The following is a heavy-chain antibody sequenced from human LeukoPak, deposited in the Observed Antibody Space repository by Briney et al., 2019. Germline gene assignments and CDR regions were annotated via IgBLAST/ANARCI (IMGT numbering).Heavy chain of an antibody. CDR3: AKDQTVLVSAVN. V-gene: IGHV3-30*02. Sequence: QPGGSLRLSCAASGFTFSGYGMHWVRQAPGKGLEWVALIRYDGSSKYYAELLRGRFTISRDNSKNTVYLQMNSLRVEDTAVYYCAKDQTVLVSAVNWGQGTMVTVSS. D-gene: IGHD2-2*01. CDR2: IRYDGSSK. CDR1: GFTFSGYG. J-gene: IGHJ3*01.